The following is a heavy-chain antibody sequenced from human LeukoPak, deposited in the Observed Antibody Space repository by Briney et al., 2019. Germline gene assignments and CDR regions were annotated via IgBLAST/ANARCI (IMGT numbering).Heavy chain of an antibody. CDR3: ARDGGYYYYYMDV. Sequence: GGSLRLSCAASGFTFSSYWMSWVRQAPGKGLEWVANIKQDGSEKYYVDSVKGRFTICRDNAKNSLYLQMNSLRAEDTAVYYCARDGGYYYYYMDVWGKGTTVTVSS. CDR1: GFTFSSYW. D-gene: IGHD3-10*01. V-gene: IGHV3-7*01. J-gene: IGHJ6*03. CDR2: IKQDGSEK.